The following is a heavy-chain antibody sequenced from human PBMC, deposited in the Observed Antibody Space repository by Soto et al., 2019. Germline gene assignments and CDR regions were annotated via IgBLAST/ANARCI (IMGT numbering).Heavy chain of an antibody. V-gene: IGHV3-66*01. CDR3: ARLGGYISSWIISY. CDR1: GFTVSSNY. J-gene: IGHJ4*02. Sequence: EVQLVESGGGLVQPGGSLRLSCAASGFTVSSNYMSWVRQAPGKGLECVSVIYSGGSTYYADSVKGRFTISRDNSKNTLYLQMNSLRAEDTAVYYCARLGGYISSWIISYWGQGTLVTVSS. CDR2: IYSGGST. D-gene: IGHD6-13*01.